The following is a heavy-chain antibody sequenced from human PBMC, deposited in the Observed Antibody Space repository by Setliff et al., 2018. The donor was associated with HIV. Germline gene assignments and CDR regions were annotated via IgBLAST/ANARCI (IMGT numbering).Heavy chain of an antibody. CDR1: GTSFNIYA. J-gene: IGHJ4*02. CDR2: INPNDGAT. Sequence: ASVKVSCKASGTSFNIYAISWVRQAPGQGLEWMGIINPNDGATTYAQKFEGSVTMTSDTSTNTVYMELSSLRSEDTAVYNCAREYHIASTDTRLANYFDSWGQGTLVTVSS. CDR3: AREYHIASTDTRLANYFDS. D-gene: IGHD3-3*02. V-gene: IGHV1-46*02.